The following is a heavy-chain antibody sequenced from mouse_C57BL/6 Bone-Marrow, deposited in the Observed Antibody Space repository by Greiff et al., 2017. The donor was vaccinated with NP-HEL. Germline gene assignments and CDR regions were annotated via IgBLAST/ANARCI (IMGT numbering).Heavy chain of an antibody. CDR3: ARRTRGFAY. Sequence: VQLKESGGDLVKPGGSLKLSCAASGFTFSSYGMSWVRQTPDKRLEWVATISSGGSYTYYLDSVKGRFTISRDNAKNTLYLQMSSLKSEDTAMYYCARRTRGFAYWGQGTLVTVSA. V-gene: IGHV5-6*01. D-gene: IGHD2-14*01. CDR2: ISSGGSYT. CDR1: GFTFSSYG. J-gene: IGHJ3*01.